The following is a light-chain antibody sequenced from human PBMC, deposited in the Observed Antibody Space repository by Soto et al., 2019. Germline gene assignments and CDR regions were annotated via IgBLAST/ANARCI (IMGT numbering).Light chain of an antibody. Sequence: QSALTQPASVSGSPGQSITISCTGTSSDVGGYNYVSWYQQHPGKAPKLMMYGVTNRPSGVSNRFSGSKSGNTASLTISGLQAEEEADYYCSSYTSSTTLTVVFGGGTKRTVL. CDR2: GVT. CDR3: SSYTSSTTLTVV. J-gene: IGLJ2*01. V-gene: IGLV2-14*01. CDR1: SSDVGGYNY.